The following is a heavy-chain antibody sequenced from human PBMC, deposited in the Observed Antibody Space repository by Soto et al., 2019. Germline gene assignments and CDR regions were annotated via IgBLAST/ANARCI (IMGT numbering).Heavy chain of an antibody. CDR3: ARERIVATRAAYYYYGMDV. CDR1: GYTFTSYG. V-gene: IGHV1-18*01. D-gene: IGHD5-12*01. CDR2: ISAYNGNT. Sequence: GASVKVSCKASGYTFTSYGISWVRQAPGQGLEWMGWISAYNGNTNYAQKLQGRVTMTTDTSTSTAYMELRSLRSDDTAVYYCARERIVATRAAYYYYGMDVWGQGTTVTVPS. J-gene: IGHJ6*02.